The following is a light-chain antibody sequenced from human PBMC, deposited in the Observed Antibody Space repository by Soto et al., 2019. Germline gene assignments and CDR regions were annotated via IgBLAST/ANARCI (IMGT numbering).Light chain of an antibody. CDR3: QQYNGIPIT. Sequence: LLMTQSPYTLAVSPGETVTLSCRASQSLSDNLAWYQQKTGQPPRLLIFRASTRASGIPARFSGGGSGTEFTLTISRLQSDDFATYFCQQYNGIPITFGQGTRLEIK. V-gene: IGKV3-15*01. J-gene: IGKJ5*01. CDR1: QSLSDN. CDR2: RAS.